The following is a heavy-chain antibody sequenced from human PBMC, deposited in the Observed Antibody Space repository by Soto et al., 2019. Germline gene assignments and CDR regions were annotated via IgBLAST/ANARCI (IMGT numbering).Heavy chain of an antibody. D-gene: IGHD3-16*01. CDR3: ARGNPFNYAGFYV. CDR1: GYTFSDFD. J-gene: IGHJ6*02. CDR2: MNAKSGDT. Sequence: AASVKVSCKASGYTFSDFDNNWLRQASGQGPEWMGWMNAKSGDTFFPQRFQGKFNMTWDTSLSTAYMEVGSLTSDDTAIYYCARGNPFNYAGFYVWGQGTTVTVSS. V-gene: IGHV1-8*01.